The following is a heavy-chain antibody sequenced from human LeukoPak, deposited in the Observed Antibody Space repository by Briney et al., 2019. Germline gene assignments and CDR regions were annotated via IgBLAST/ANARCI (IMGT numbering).Heavy chain of an antibody. V-gene: IGHV3-20*04. CDR1: GFTFDDYG. D-gene: IGHD3/OR15-3a*01. CDR3: ARTGLQGDWDDAFDI. Sequence: PGGSLRLSCAASGFTFDDYGMSWVRQAPGKGLEWVSGINWNGGSTGYADSVKGRFTISRDTSKNTLYLQMNSLRAEDTAVYYCARTGLQGDWDDAFDIWGQGTMVTVSS. J-gene: IGHJ3*02. CDR2: INWNGGST.